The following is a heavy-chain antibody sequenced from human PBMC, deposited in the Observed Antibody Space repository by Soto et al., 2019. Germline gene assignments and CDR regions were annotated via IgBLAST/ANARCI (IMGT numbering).Heavy chain of an antibody. V-gene: IGHV2-5*02. D-gene: IGHD1-1*01. CDR3: AHYTTDTYFDV. J-gene: IGHJ6*04. CDR1: GFSLYTGGVG. CDR2: LYWDDTR. Sequence: QITLKESSPTLVKPTQTLTLTCSFSGFSLYTGGVGVGWIRQPPGKALEWLALLYWDDTRRYNPSLKNTLTIPKGTSENRVVLTVTDMGPVDTGTYFCAHYTTDTYFDVWGKGATVTVSS.